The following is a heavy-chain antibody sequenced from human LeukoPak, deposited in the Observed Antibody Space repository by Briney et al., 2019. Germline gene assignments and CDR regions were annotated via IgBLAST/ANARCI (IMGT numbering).Heavy chain of an antibody. CDR2: IKQDGSEK. J-gene: IGHJ4*02. Sequence: GGSLRLSCAASGFTFSSYWMSWVRQAPGKGLEWVANIKQDGSEKYYVDSVKGRFTISRDNAKNSLYLQMNSLRAEDTAVYYCARVLYYDFWSGYYMPSSAANFGFDYWGQGTLVTVSS. V-gene: IGHV3-7*01. CDR1: GFTFSSYW. CDR3: ARVLYYDFWSGYYMPSSAANFGFDY. D-gene: IGHD3-3*01.